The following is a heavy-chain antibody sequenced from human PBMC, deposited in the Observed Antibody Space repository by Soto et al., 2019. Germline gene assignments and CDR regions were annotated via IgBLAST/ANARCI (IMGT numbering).Heavy chain of an antibody. D-gene: IGHD3-22*01. CDR3: ARSYYDSTGFAVDP. V-gene: IGHV4-59*02. Sequence: QMQLQASGPGLVKPSETLSLTCNVSGASVSHGYWSWIRQPPGKGLEWIGFMYFGGSFNYNPSLTSRPTLXVXTXXNQFSMKLTSVTASDTAVYYCARSYYDSTGFAVDPWGQGTLVTVSS. CDR1: GASVSHGY. CDR2: MYFGGSF. J-gene: IGHJ5*02.